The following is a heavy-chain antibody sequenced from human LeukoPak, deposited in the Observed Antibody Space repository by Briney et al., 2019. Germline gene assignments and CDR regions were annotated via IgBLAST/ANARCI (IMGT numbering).Heavy chain of an antibody. D-gene: IGHD1-26*01. Sequence: SETLSLTCTVSGGSFTSHYWGYIRQPPGKGLEWIGNIYYSGSTSYNPSLKSRVTISVDTSKNQFSLKLSSVTAADTAVYYCAGRGATPRFDPWGQGTLVTVSS. CDR1: GGSFTSHY. CDR3: AGRGATPRFDP. V-gene: IGHV4-59*08. J-gene: IGHJ5*02. CDR2: IYYSGST.